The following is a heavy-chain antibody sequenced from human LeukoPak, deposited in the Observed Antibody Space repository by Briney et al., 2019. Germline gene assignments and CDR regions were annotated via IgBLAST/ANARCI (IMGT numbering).Heavy chain of an antibody. CDR3: AKADSGTYYGLGDYFDY. Sequence: GGSLRLSCVASGFTFSSCGMHWVRQAPGKGLKWVAFIRYDGSDKYYGDSVKGRFTISRDNSMNTLYLQMNSLRAEDTAVYYCAKADSGTYYGLGDYFDYWGQGTLVTVSS. V-gene: IGHV3-30*02. J-gene: IGHJ4*02. CDR2: IRYDGSDK. CDR1: GFTFSSCG. D-gene: IGHD1-26*01.